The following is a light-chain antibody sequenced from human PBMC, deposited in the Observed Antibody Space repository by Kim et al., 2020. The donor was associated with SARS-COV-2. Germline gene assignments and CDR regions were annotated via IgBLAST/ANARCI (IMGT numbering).Light chain of an antibody. CDR2: GVS. Sequence: EIVLTQSPGPLSLSPGERATLSCRASQSVSSNYLAWYQQKPGQAPRLLIYGVSSRATGIPDRFSGSGSGTDFTLAISRLEPEDFAVYYCQQFGDSPKYTFGQGTKLEI. CDR1: QSVSSNY. V-gene: IGKV3-20*01. CDR3: QQFGDSPKYT. J-gene: IGKJ2*01.